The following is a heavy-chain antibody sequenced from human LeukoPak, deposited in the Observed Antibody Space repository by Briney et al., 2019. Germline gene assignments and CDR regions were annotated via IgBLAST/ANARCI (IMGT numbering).Heavy chain of an antibody. CDR1: GGSISSYY. CDR2: IYTSGST. V-gene: IGHV4-4*07. CDR3: ARQLERRHHYYYGMDV. D-gene: IGHD1-1*01. J-gene: IGHJ6*02. Sequence: SETLSLTCTGSGGSISSYYWSWIRQPAGKGLEWIGRIYTSGSTNYNPSLKSRVTMSVDTSKNQFSLKLSSVTAADTAVYYCARQLERRHHYYYGMDVWGQGTTVTVSS.